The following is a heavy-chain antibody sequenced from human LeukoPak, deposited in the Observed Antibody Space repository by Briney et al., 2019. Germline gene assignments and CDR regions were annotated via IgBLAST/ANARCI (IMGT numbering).Heavy chain of an antibody. D-gene: IGHD6-13*01. CDR1: GGSLSSGDYY. J-gene: IGHJ4*02. V-gene: IGHV4-30-4*08. Sequence: SETLSLTCTVSGGSLSSGDYYWSWLRQPPRKGLEWVGYIYYSGSTYYNPSLKSRVTISVDTSKNQFSLKLSSVTAADTAVYYCARSIAAADCFDYWGQGTLVTVSS. CDR3: ARSIAAADCFDY. CDR2: IYYSGST.